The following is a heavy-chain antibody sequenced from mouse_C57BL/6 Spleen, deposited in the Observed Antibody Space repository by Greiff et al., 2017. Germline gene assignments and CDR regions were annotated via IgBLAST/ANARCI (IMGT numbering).Heavy chain of an antibody. D-gene: IGHD1-1*01. CDR3: ARHEDYYGSSYLYYFDY. CDR1: GYTFTEYT. V-gene: IGHV1-62-2*01. Sequence: QVQLKESGAELVKPGASVKLSCKASGYTFTEYTIHWVKQRSGQGLEWIGWFYPGSGSIKYNEKFKDKATLTADKSSSTVYMELSRLTSEDSAVYFCARHEDYYGSSYLYYFDYWGQGTTLTVSS. J-gene: IGHJ2*01. CDR2: FYPGSGSI.